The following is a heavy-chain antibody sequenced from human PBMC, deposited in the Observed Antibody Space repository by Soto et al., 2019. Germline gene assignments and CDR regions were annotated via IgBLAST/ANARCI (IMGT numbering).Heavy chain of an antibody. J-gene: IGHJ6*02. CDR2: ISYDGSKT. D-gene: IGHD6-19*01. CDR1: GVTFSSFG. CDR3: AKGVYSSDYYCMDV. V-gene: IGHV3-30*18. Sequence: QVQLVESGGGVVQPGRSLRLSCAASGVTFSSFGMHWVRQAPGKGLEWVAVISYDGSKTYYADSVKGRFTISRDNSKNTLYVQMNSLRADDTAVYYCAKGVYSSDYYCMDVWGQGTTVTVSS.